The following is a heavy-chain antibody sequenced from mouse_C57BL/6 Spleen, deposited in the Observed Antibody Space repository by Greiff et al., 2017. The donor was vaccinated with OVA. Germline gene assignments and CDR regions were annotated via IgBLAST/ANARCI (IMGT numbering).Heavy chain of an antibody. D-gene: IGHD2-1*01. Sequence: VKLQQPGAELVKPGASVKMSCKASGYTFTSYWITWVKQRPGQGLEWIGDIYPGSGSTNYNEKFKSKATLTVDTSSSTAYMQLSSLTSEDSAVYYCARRGGNYGAWFAYWGQGTLVTVSA. CDR2: IYPGSGST. V-gene: IGHV1-55*01. CDR1: GYTFTSYW. J-gene: IGHJ3*01. CDR3: ARRGGNYGAWFAY.